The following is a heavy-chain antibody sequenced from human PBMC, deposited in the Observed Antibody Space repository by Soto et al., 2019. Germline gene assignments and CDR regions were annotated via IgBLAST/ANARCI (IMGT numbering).Heavy chain of an antibody. CDR1: GGTFSKYA. V-gene: IGHV1-69*01. D-gene: IGHD3-22*01. Sequence: QVQLVQSGAEMQQPGASVSVSCKASGGTFSKYAFSWVRQAPGQGLEWLGGTIPMFGTPNYAQKFQGRVAISADESTATVYMELSSLRSEDTAVYFCARPLRDRNYCYGMAVWGQGTTVTVSS. J-gene: IGHJ6*02. CDR2: TIPMFGTP. CDR3: ARPLRDRNYCYGMAV.